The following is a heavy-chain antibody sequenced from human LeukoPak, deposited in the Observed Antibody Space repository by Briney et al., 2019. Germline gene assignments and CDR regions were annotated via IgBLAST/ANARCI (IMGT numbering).Heavy chain of an antibody. J-gene: IGHJ3*02. CDR1: GGSISSYY. CDR3: ARGEDGYGAFDI. V-gene: IGHV4-59*01. CDR2: IYYSGST. Sequence: AAPLSLTCTVSGGSISSYYWRWIRQPPGKGLEWIGYIYYSGSTNYNPSLKSRVTISVDTSKNQFSLQLSSVTAADTAVYYCARGEDGYGAFDIWGQGTMVTVSS. D-gene: IGHD5-24*01.